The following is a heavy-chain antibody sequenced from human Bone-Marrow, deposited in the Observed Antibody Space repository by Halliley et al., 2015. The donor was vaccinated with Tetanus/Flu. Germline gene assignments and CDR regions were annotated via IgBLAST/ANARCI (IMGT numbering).Heavy chain of an antibody. Sequence: SLRLSCEASGFSFSIYAMHWVRQAPGKGLEWVAGISDDGSTKYYADSVKGRFTLSRDNSRNTLYLQMDSLRNEDTALYYCARGCTNGFCSYVDYWGQGTLVPVSS. CDR2: ISDDGSTK. CDR3: ARGCTNGFCSYVDY. D-gene: IGHD2-8*01. J-gene: IGHJ4*02. V-gene: IGHV3-30*04. CDR1: GFSFSIYA.